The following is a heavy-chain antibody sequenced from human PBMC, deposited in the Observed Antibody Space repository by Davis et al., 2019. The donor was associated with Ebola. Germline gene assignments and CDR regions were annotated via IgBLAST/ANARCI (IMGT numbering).Heavy chain of an antibody. CDR1: GFSISSYY. D-gene: IGHD3-3*01. CDR2: IYYSGST. CDR3: ARHITTWGYYYYGKDV. Sequence: SGTLSLTCTVSGFSISSYYCSWIRQPPGKGLAWIGYIYYSGSTNYTPSLKSRVTISVDTSKNQFSMKLSSVTDADTAVYYCARHITTWGYYYYGKDVWGQGTTVTVSS. J-gene: IGHJ6*02. V-gene: IGHV4-59*08.